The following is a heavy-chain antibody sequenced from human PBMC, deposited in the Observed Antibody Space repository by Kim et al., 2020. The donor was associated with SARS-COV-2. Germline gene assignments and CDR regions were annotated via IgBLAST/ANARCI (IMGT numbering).Heavy chain of an antibody. J-gene: IGHJ4*02. CDR3: ARHSIEYSSSHFDY. V-gene: IGHV4-39*01. D-gene: IGHD6-6*01. Sequence: TPPLRSRVTISVDTSKNQFSLKLGSVTAADTAVYYCARHSIEYSSSHFDYWGQGTLVTVSS.